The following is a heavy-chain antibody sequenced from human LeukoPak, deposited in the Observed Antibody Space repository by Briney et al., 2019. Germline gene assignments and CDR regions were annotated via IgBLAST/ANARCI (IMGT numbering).Heavy chain of an antibody. D-gene: IGHD3-22*01. CDR2: IYYSGST. Sequence: SETLSLTCTVSGGSISSSSYYWGWIRQPPGKGLEWIGSIYYSGSTYYNPSLKSRVTISVDTSKNQFSLKLSSVTAADTAVYYCARLVPYYYDSSGYYPLDYWGQATLVTVSS. V-gene: IGHV4-39*01. J-gene: IGHJ4*02. CDR1: GGSISSSSYY. CDR3: ARLVPYYYDSSGYYPLDY.